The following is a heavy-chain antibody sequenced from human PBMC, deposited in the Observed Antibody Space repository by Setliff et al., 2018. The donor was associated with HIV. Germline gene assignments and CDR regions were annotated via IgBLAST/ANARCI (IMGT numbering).Heavy chain of an antibody. Sequence: SVKVSCKASGGTFSNYTISWVRQAPGQGLEWMGGIIPIFDSANYAHKFHGRVTITADAFTSTAYMELNSLRSEDTAMYYCARGPPLIVAEEDYWGQGTLVTVSS. CDR2: IIPIFDSA. CDR1: GGTFSNYT. V-gene: IGHV1-69*13. J-gene: IGHJ4*02. D-gene: IGHD3-22*01. CDR3: ARGPPLIVAEEDY.